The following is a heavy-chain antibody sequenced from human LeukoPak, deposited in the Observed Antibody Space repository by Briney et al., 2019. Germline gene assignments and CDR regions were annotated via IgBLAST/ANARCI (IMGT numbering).Heavy chain of an antibody. CDR1: GFTFSSYW. J-gene: IGHJ4*02. V-gene: IGHV3-74*03. CDR2: INSDGSSI. Sequence: GGSLRLSCAASGFTFSSYWVHWVRQAPGKGLVWVSRINSDGSSITYADSVKGRFTISRDSAKNTLYLQMNSLRVEDTAVYYCAREGRVSGYDFDCWGQGTLVTVSS. D-gene: IGHD5-12*01. CDR3: AREGRVSGYDFDC.